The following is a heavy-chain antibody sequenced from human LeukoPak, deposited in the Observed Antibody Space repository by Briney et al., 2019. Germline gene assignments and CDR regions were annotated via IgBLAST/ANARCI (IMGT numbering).Heavy chain of an antibody. CDR1: GFTFSSYA. Sequence: QTGGSLRLSCAASGFTFSSYAMSWFRQAPGKGLEWVSAVSGSGGSTYYADSVKGRFTISRDNSKNTLYLQMNSLRAEDTAVYYCAKVNGDYYWFDPWGQGTLVTVSS. CDR3: AKVNGDYYWFDP. D-gene: IGHD4-17*01. V-gene: IGHV3-23*01. CDR2: VSGSGGST. J-gene: IGHJ5*02.